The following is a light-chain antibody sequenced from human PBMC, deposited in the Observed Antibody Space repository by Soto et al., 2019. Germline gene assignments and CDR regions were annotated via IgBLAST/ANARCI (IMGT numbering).Light chain of an antibody. Sequence: QSVLTQPASVSGSPGQSITISCTGTNSDVGNFNLVSWYQQHPDKAPKLIIYEANKRPSGVSGRFSGSKSGNTASLTISGLRSEDEAEYHCCSYASGSAYVFRPATKVTVL. CDR3: CSYASGSAYV. CDR1: NSDVGNFNL. J-gene: IGLJ1*01. CDR2: EAN. V-gene: IGLV2-23*01.